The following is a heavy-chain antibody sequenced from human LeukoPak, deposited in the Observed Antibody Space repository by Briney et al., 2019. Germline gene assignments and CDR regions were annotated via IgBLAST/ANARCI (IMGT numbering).Heavy chain of an antibody. J-gene: IGHJ4*02. Sequence: SETLSLTCAVYGGSFSGYYWGWIRQPPGKGLEWIGEINHSGSTNYNPSLKSRVTISVDTSKNQFSLKLSSVTAADTAVYYCARGHLGIAARRWYSSGWFDYWGQGTLVTVSS. CDR3: ARGHLGIAARRWYSSGWFDY. CDR1: GGSFSGYY. D-gene: IGHD6-19*01. V-gene: IGHV4-34*01. CDR2: INHSGST.